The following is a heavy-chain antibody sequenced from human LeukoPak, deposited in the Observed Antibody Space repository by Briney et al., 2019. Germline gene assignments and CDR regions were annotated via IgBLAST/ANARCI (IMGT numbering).Heavy chain of an antibody. CDR2: ISAYNGNT. CDR3: ARDLPPVANNDY. V-gene: IGHV1-18*01. Sequence: ASVKVSCKASGYTFTRYGISWVRQAPGQGLEWMGWISAYNGNTNYAQKLQGRVTMTTDTSTSTACMELRSLRSDDTAVYYCARDLPPVANNDYWGQGTLVTVSS. D-gene: IGHD4-23*01. J-gene: IGHJ4*02. CDR1: GYTFTRYG.